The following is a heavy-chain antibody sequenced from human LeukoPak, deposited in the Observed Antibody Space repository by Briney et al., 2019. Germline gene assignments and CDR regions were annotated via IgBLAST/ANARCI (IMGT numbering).Heavy chain of an antibody. Sequence: GGSLRLSCAASGFTFSSYWMHWVRQAPGKGLVWVSRINSDGSSTSYADSVKGRFTISRDNAKNSLYLQMNSLRAEDTAVYYCARPLYPGSGSYYSPQRGYYFDYWGQGTLVTVSS. CDR2: INSDGSST. CDR3: ARPLYPGSGSYYSPQRGYYFDY. CDR1: GFTFSSYW. J-gene: IGHJ4*02. V-gene: IGHV3-74*01. D-gene: IGHD3-10*01.